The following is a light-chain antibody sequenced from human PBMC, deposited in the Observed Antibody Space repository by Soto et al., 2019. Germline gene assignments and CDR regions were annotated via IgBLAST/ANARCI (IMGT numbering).Light chain of an antibody. V-gene: IGKV3-20*01. J-gene: IGKJ2*01. CDR2: GAS. CDR1: QRASSTY. Sequence: PGERATLSCRASQRASSTYFAWYQQKPGQPPRLLIYGASTRATGIPDRFSGSGSGTDFTLTISRLEPEDFAVYFCQQFGSSPYTFGQGTKLEIK. CDR3: QQFGSSPYT.